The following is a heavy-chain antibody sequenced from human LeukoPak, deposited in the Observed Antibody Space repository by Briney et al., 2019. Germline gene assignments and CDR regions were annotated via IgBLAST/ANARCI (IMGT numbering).Heavy chain of an antibody. CDR1: GGSINTYY. D-gene: IGHD3-16*02. J-gene: IGHJ6*02. CDR3: ARSVTPYYHQCGMDV. CDR2: IYYSGST. Sequence: PSETLSLTCRVSGGSINTYYWRWLRPPPAKGLEWMGYIYYSGSTNHNPSLKSRVPISVHTSKKQFSVKLSSVTAADTAVYYCARSVTPYYHQCGMDVWGQGTTVTVSS. V-gene: IGHV4-59*01.